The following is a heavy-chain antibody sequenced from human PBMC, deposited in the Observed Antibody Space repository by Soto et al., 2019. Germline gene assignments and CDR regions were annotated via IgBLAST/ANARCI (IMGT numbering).Heavy chain of an antibody. CDR3: AREVHCSGGSCSQDDAFDI. CDR2: IYTSGST. Sequence: SETLSLTCTVSGGSISSYYWSWIRQPAGKGLEWIGRIYTSGSTNYNPSLKSRVIMSVDTSKNQFSLKLSSVTAADTAVYYCAREVHCSGGSCSQDDAFDIWGQGTMVTVSS. V-gene: IGHV4-4*07. CDR1: GGSISSYY. J-gene: IGHJ3*02. D-gene: IGHD2-15*01.